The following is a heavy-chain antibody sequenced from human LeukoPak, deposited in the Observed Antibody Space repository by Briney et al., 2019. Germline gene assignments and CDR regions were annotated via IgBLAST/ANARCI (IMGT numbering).Heavy chain of an antibody. V-gene: IGHV3-23*01. CDR3: AELGITMIGGV. D-gene: IGHD3-10*02. J-gene: IGHJ6*04. CDR2: IGSIPSNT. Sequence: GGSLRLSCAASGFTFSNSGMSWVRQPPGKGLEWVSSIGSIPSNTHYADSVKGRFTISRDNSKNTVSLQMNSLRAEDTAVYYCAELGITMIGGVWGKGTTVTISS. CDR1: GFTFSNSG.